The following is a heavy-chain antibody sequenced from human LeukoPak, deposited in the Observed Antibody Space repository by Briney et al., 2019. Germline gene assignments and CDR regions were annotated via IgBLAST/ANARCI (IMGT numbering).Heavy chain of an antibody. CDR1: GYTFTDYY. CDR2: INPNSGGT. Sequence: ASVKVSCKASGYTFTDYYMEWVRQAPGQGLEWMGWINPNSGGTNYAQKFQGRVTMTRDTSISTAYMELSRLRSDDTAVYYCAKFDYYDSSGYYNKVLDAFDIWGQGTMVTVSS. J-gene: IGHJ3*02. CDR3: AKFDYYDSSGYYNKVLDAFDI. V-gene: IGHV1-2*02. D-gene: IGHD3-22*01.